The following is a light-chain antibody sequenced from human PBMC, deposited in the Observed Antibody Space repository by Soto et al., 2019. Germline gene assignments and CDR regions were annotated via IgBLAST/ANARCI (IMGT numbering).Light chain of an antibody. J-gene: IGLJ1*01. V-gene: IGLV2-8*01. CDR3: SSYAGSTNPNFV. Sequence: QSVLTQPPSASGSPGQSVTISCTGTSSDVGGYNYVSWYQQHPGKAPKLMIYEVNKRPSGVPDRFSGSKSGNTASPTVAGLQAGYEADYYCSSYAGSTNPNFVFGTGTKVTVL. CDR2: EVN. CDR1: SSDVGGYNY.